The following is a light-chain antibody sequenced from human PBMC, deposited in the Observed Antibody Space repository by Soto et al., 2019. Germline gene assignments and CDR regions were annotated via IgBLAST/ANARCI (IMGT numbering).Light chain of an antibody. CDR3: QQSGRSQT. J-gene: IGKJ1*01. V-gene: IGKV3-20*01. CDR1: QSVSSSY. CDR2: GAS. Sequence: DMMFLKHLVPLCPAPGPIATLSCGASQSVSSSYLAWYQQKPGQAPRLLIYGASSRATAIPDRFSGSGSGTDFTLTIIRLEPEDFAVYYWQQSGRSQTFGQGTKVDI.